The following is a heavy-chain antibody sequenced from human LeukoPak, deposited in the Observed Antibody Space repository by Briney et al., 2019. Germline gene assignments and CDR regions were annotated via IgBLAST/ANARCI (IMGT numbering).Heavy chain of an antibody. V-gene: IGHV1-2*02. CDR3: ARAETPWELPRY. J-gene: IGHJ4*02. D-gene: IGHD1-26*01. CDR1: GYTFTRYY. CDR2: INPNSGGT. Sequence: ASVKVSCKASGYTFTRYYMHWVRQAPGQGLEWMGWINPNSGGTNYAQKFQGRVTMTRDTSISTAYMELSRLRSDDTAVYYCARAETPWELPRYWGQGTLVTVSS.